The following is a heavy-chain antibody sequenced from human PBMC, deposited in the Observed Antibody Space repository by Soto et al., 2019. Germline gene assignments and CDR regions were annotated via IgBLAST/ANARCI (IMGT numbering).Heavy chain of an antibody. CDR1: GGTFSSYA. Sequence: QVPLVQSGAEVKKPGSSVTVSYKASGGTFSSYAIHWVRQAPGQGLEWMGGIIPMYGPAKYAQRFQGRVTITADESTTTVYMELTSLTSQDTAVYYCARVTSMVRGVIDNWFETWGHGTLVTDSS. V-gene: IGHV1-69*01. CDR2: IIPMYGPA. CDR3: ARVTSMVRGVIDNWFET. J-gene: IGHJ5*01. D-gene: IGHD3-10*01.